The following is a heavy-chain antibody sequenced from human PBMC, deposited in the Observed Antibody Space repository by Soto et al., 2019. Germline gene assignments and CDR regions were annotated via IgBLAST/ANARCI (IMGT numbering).Heavy chain of an antibody. Sequence: QLQLQESGPGLVKPSETLSLTCTVSGGSISSGTYYWGWIRQPPGKGLEWIGYIYVSGTTYYNPSLKSRLSISMDTSKNHFSLNLSSVTAADTAVYYCVRFYSSGNFYFDYWGQGTLVTVSS. J-gene: IGHJ4*02. CDR1: GGSISSGTYY. CDR3: VRFYSSGNFYFDY. D-gene: IGHD3-10*01. CDR2: IYVSGTT. V-gene: IGHV4-39*02.